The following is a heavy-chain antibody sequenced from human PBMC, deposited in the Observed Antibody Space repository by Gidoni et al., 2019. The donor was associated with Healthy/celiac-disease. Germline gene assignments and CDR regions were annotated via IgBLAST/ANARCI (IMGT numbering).Heavy chain of an antibody. Sequence: QVQLQESGPGLVKPSQTLSLTCTVSGGSVSSGDYYWSWIRQPPGKGLEWIGYIYYSGRTFYNPSLKSRVTISVDTSKNQFSLKLSSVTAADTAVYYCARDKRSYYGSGSLGFDYWGQGTLVTVSS. J-gene: IGHJ4*02. CDR1: GGSVSSGDYY. V-gene: IGHV4-30-4*01. CDR2: IYYSGRT. D-gene: IGHD3-10*01. CDR3: ARDKRSYYGSGSLGFDY.